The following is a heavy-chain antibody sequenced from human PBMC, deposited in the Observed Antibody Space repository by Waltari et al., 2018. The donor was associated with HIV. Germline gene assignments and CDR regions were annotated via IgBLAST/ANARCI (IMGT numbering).Heavy chain of an antibody. J-gene: IGHJ5*02. D-gene: IGHD2-8*01. V-gene: IGHV3-7*01. CDR2: IKQDGSEK. Sequence: EVQLVESGGGLVQPGGSLRLSCAASGFTFSSYWMSWVRQAPGKGLEWVANIKQDGSEKYYGDSRKGRFTISRDNAKNSLYLQINSLRAEDTAVYYCAGRSPARRLNWFDPWGQGTLVIVSS. CDR3: AGRSPARRLNWFDP. CDR1: GFTFSSYW.